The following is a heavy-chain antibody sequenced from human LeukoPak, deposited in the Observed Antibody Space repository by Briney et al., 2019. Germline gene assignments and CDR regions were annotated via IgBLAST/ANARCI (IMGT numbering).Heavy chain of an antibody. Sequence: GGSLRLSCAAPGFTFSSYWMHWVRQAPGKGLVRVSRINSDGSSTSYADSVKGRFTISRDTAKNTVYLQMNSLRAEDTAVYYCARGGGYSYGLFDYWGQGALVTVSS. J-gene: IGHJ4*02. V-gene: IGHV3-74*01. CDR1: GFTFSSYW. D-gene: IGHD5-18*01. CDR2: INSDGSST. CDR3: ARGGGYSYGLFDY.